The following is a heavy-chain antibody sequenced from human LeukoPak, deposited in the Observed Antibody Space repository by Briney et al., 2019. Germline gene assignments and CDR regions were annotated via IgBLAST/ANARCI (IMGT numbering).Heavy chain of an antibody. CDR1: GGTFSSYA. CDR2: IIPIFGTA. D-gene: IGHD6-19*01. J-gene: IGHJ2*01. Sequence: GASVKVSCKASGGTFSSYAISWVRQAPGQGLEWMGGIIPIFGTANYAQKFQGRVTITADESTSTAYMELSSLRSEDTAVYYCARVKAVAVTDWYFDLWGRGTLVTVSS. CDR3: ARVKAVAVTDWYFDL. V-gene: IGHV1-69*13.